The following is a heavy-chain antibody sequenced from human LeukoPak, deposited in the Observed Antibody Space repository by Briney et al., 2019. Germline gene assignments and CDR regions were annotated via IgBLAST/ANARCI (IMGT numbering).Heavy chain of an antibody. Sequence: SETLSLTCTVSGGSISSSSYYWGWIRQPPGKGLEWIGSIYYSGSTYYNPSLKSRVTISVDTSKSQFSLKLSSVTAADTAVYYCARESYRFFGARPIDYWGQGTLVTVSS. V-gene: IGHV4-39*07. J-gene: IGHJ4*02. CDR1: GGSISSSSYY. CDR3: ARESYRFFGARPIDY. CDR2: IYYSGST. D-gene: IGHD3-10*01.